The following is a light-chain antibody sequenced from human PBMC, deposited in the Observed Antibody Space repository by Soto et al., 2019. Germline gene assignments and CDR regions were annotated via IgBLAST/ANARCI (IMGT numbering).Light chain of an antibody. J-gene: IGKJ1*01. CDR1: QSVVYSDGNAY. V-gene: IGKV2-30*01. CDR2: TVS. Sequence: DVVMTQSPPSLPVTLGQPASISCRSSQSVVYSDGNAYLNWFHQRPGQSPRRLIYTVSNRDSVVPDTFSGDGSGTDVTLKISRVEAEDVGIYYCMQGTYWPPTFGKGTKVEI. CDR3: MQGTYWPPT.